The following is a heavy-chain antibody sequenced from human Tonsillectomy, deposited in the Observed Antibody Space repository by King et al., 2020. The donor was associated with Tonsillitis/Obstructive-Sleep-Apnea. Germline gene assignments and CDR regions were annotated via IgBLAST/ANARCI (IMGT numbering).Heavy chain of an antibody. CDR2: INPSGGGA. D-gene: IGHD4-17*01. CDR1: GYTFTSQY. J-gene: IGHJ3*01. CDR3: ARDRGMTTVTPVPNFDV. Sequence: QLVQSGAEVKKPGASVKVSCKASGYTFTSQYIHWVRQAPGQGLEWMGIINPSGGGASYAQKFQGGVTMTTDTSTSTVYMELSNLSSEDTAVYYCARDRGMTTVTPVPNFDVWGQGTMVTVSS. V-gene: IGHV1-46*01.